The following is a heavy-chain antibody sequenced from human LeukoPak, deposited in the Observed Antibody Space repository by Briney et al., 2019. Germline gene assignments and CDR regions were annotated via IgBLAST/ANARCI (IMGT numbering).Heavy chain of an antibody. J-gene: IGHJ5*02. Sequence: PSETLSLTCAVSGGSISSGGYSWSWIRQPPGKGLEWIGNMYHSGSTFYNLSLKSRVTMTIDTSSNQFSLRLTSVTAADTAVYYCAREESMVRGVSWFDPWGQGTLVTVSP. D-gene: IGHD3-10*01. CDR3: AREESMVRGVSWFDP. CDR2: MYHSGST. V-gene: IGHV4-30-2*02. CDR1: GGSISSGGYS.